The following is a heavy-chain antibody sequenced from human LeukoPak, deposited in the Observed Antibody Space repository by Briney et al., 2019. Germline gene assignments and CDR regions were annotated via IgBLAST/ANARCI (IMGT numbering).Heavy chain of an antibody. CDR2: IWYDGSIQ. J-gene: IGHJ4*02. CDR1: GFTFSSYG. D-gene: IGHD2-15*01. V-gene: IGHV3-33*01. CDR3: ARAGYCSGGSCYGSGY. Sequence: GGSLRLSCAASGFTFSSYGMHWVRQAPGKGLEWVAAIWYDGSIQYYADSVKGRFTISRDNSKNTLYLQMDSLRAEDTAVYYCARAGYCSGGSCYGSGYWGQGTLVSVSS.